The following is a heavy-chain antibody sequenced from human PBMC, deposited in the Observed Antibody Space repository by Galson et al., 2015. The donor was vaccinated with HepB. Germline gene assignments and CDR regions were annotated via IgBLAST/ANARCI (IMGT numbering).Heavy chain of an antibody. CDR1: GGSISSGEYY. CDR3: AASPTAIDRANWFDP. V-gene: IGHV4-30-4*08. CDR2: IFYSGST. J-gene: IGHJ5*02. D-gene: IGHD2-21*02. Sequence: TLSLTCTVSGGSISSGEYYWNWIRQHPGKGLEWIGYIFYSGSTYYNPSLKSRVTISADTSKNQFSLKLTSVTAADTAVYYCAASPTAIDRANWFDPWGQGTLVAVSS.